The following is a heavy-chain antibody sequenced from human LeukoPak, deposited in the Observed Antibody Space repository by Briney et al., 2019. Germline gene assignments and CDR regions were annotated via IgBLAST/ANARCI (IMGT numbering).Heavy chain of an antibody. CDR2: IDPDDSYN. CDR3: ARHPRGDYTFVY. CDR1: AYSFISYW. D-gene: IGHD4-11*01. Sequence: GESLKISCQGSAYSFISYWTSWVRHMPGKGLEWMGRIDPDDSYNTYSTSFQGHVTISADKSISTAFLQWGSLKASDTAMYYGARHPRGDYTFVYWGEGALLSVSS. J-gene: IGHJ4*02. V-gene: IGHV5-10-1*01.